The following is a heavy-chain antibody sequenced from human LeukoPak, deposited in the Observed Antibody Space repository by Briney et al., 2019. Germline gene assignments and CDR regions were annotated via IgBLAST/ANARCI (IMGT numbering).Heavy chain of an antibody. CDR2: IYTSGST. Sequence: SETLSLTFTVSGGSISSGSYYWSWIRPPAGKGLEWIGRIYTSGSTNYNPSLKSRVTISVDTSKNQFSLKLSSVTAADTAVYYCARDLDNWNYDWFDPWGQGTLVTVSS. CDR1: GGSISSGSYY. CDR3: ARDLDNWNYDWFDP. D-gene: IGHD1-7*01. V-gene: IGHV4-61*02. J-gene: IGHJ5*02.